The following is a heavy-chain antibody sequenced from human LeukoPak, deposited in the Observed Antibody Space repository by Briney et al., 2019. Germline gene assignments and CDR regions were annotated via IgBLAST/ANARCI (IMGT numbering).Heavy chain of an antibody. V-gene: IGHV1-69*05. Sequence: SVKVSCKASGGTFSSYAISWVRQAPGQGLEWMGGIIPIFGTANYAQKFQGRVTITTDESTSTAYMELSSLRSEDTAVYYCARATHYYGSGSYFPFDYWGQGTLVTVSS. CDR3: ARATHYYGSGSYFPFDY. D-gene: IGHD3-10*01. J-gene: IGHJ4*02. CDR1: GGTFSSYA. CDR2: IIPIFGTA.